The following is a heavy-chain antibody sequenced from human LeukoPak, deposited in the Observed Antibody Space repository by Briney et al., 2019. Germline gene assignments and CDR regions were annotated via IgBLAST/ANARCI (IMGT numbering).Heavy chain of an antibody. CDR1: GGSFSGYY. J-gene: IGHJ6*02. D-gene: IGHD2/OR15-2a*01. CDR2: INHSGST. CDR3: ARDLKGIYLYNYYGMDV. Sequence: PSETLSLTCAVYGGSFSGYYWSWIRQPPGKGLEWIGEINHSGSTNYNPSLKSRVTTSVDTSKNQFSLKLSSVTAADTAVYYCARDLKGIYLYNYYGMDVWGQGTTVTVSS. V-gene: IGHV4-34*01.